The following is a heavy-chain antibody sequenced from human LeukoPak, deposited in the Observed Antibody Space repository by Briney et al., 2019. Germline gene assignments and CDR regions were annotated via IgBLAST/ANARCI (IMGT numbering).Heavy chain of an antibody. CDR1: GFTFSSYG. J-gene: IGHJ4*02. CDR3: AKGASWRAGTFLFDY. D-gene: IGHD1-1*01. Sequence: GGSLRLSCAASGFTFSSYGMHWVRQAPGKGLEGVAVIWYDGSNKYYADSVKGRFTISRDNSKNTLYLQMNSLRAEDTAVYYCAKGASWRAGTFLFDYWGQGTLVTVSS. V-gene: IGHV3-33*06. CDR2: IWYDGSNK.